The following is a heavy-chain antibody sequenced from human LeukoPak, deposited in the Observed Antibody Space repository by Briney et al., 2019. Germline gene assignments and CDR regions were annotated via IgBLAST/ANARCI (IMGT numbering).Heavy chain of an antibody. D-gene: IGHD3-10*01. V-gene: IGHV4-39*07. J-gene: IGHJ4*02. CDR3: ARIPVVWFGEWSYYFDY. CDR1: GGYISSSSYY. Sequence: SETLSLTCTVSGGYISSSSYYWGWLRQPPGKGLEWIGSIYYSGSTNYNPSLKSRVTISVDTSKNQFSLKLSSVTAADTAVYYCARIPVVWFGEWSYYFDYWGQGTLVTVSS. CDR2: IYYSGST.